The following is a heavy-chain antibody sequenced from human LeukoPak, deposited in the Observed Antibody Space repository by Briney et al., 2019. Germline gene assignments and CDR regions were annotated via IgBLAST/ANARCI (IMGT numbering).Heavy chain of an antibody. CDR2: VRSKADGGTT. V-gene: IGHV3-15*07. CDR3: NPLYGAFDF. Sequence: GGSLRLSCAVSGLAFSNAGMSWVRQAPGRGLEWVGHVRSKADGGTTDCAAAVNGRFTISRDDSRATMYLEMNRVETGDTAVYYCNPLYGAFDFWGQGIPVTVSS. CDR1: GLAFSNAG. D-gene: IGHD2-8*01. J-gene: IGHJ4*02.